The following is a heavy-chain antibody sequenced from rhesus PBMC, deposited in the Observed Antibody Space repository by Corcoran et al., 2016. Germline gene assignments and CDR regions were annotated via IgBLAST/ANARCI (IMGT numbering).Heavy chain of an antibody. Sequence: QLQLQESGPGLVKPSETLSLTCAVSGGSISSHYWRWIRQPPGKGLEWIGRISGSGGSTGYNPCPKSRVTISTDTSKHQFSLNLSSVTAADTAVYYCAREVGYGLDSWGQGVVVTVSS. D-gene: IGHD1-44*01. J-gene: IGHJ6*01. CDR2: ISGSGGST. CDR1: GGSISSHY. CDR3: AREVGYGLDS. V-gene: IGHV4-173*01.